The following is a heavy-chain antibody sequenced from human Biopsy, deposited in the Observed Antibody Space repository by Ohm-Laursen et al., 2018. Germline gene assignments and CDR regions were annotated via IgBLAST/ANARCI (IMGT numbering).Heavy chain of an antibody. Sequence: SLRLSCTASGLSFSTYGMHWVRQAPGKGLEWVAVIWYDGSKKYYADSVKGRFTITRDNSKNTLYLQMNSLRADDTAVYYCVKGGYCTSISCYMDVDYWGQGTLVAVSS. CDR2: IWYDGSKK. J-gene: IGHJ4*02. V-gene: IGHV3-33*06. CDR3: VKGGYCTSISCYMDVDY. CDR1: GLSFSTYG. D-gene: IGHD2-2*02.